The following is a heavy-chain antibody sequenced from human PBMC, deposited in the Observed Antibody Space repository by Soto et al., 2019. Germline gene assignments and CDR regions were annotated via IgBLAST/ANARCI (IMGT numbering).Heavy chain of an antibody. J-gene: IGHJ4*02. CDR2: ISYDGKDN. CDR3: ARDMRHDYASGRLDY. CDR1: GFTFSDYP. V-gene: IGHV3-30*04. D-gene: IGHD3-10*01. Sequence: QAELVESGGGVVQPGASLRLSCVASGFTFSDYPLHWVRQAPGKGLEWVAVISYDGKDNSYSDSVKGRLTISRDNSKSTVYLQMNNLRADDMAVYHCARDMRHDYASGRLDYLGQGTLVTVSS.